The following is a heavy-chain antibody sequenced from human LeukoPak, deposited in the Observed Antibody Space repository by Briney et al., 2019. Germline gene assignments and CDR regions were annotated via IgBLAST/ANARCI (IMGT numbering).Heavy chain of an antibody. J-gene: IGHJ4*02. Sequence: GASVKVSCKVSGYTLTELSMHWVRQAPVKGLEWMGGFDPEDGETIYAQKFQGRVTMTEDTSTDTAYMELSSLRSEDTAVYYCATLSEQLWSNFDYWGQGTLVTVSS. V-gene: IGHV1-24*01. CDR3: ATLSEQLWSNFDY. D-gene: IGHD5-18*01. CDR2: FDPEDGET. CDR1: GYTLTELS.